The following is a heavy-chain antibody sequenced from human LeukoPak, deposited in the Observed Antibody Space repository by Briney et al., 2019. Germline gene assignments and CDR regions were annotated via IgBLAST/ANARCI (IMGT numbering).Heavy chain of an antibody. J-gene: IGHJ6*03. Sequence: PGGSLRLSCAASGFTVSSNYMSWVRQAPGKGLEWVSVIYSGGSTYYADSVKGRFTISRDNSKSTLYIQMNSLRAEDTAVYYCARRANRSGSYYMDVWGKGTTVTIPS. CDR1: GFTVSSNY. CDR2: IYSGGST. V-gene: IGHV3-53*01. D-gene: IGHD2/OR15-2a*01. CDR3: ARRANRSGSYYMDV.